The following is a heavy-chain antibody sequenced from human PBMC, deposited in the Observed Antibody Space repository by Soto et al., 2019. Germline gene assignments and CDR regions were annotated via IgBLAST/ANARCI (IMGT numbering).Heavy chain of an antibody. CDR2: IYYRGST. D-gene: IGHD3-16*02. CDR1: GRSVSSGSYY. V-gene: IGHV4-61*01. Sequence: PSETLSLTCTVSGRSVSSGSYYWSWSRQPPGKRLEWFGYIYYRGSTNYNPSLKSRVTISVDTSKNQCSLKLSSVTAADTAVYYCARVVMIMITFGGGIAPYGMDVWGQGTTVTVSS. CDR3: ARVVMIMITFGGGIAPYGMDV. J-gene: IGHJ6*02.